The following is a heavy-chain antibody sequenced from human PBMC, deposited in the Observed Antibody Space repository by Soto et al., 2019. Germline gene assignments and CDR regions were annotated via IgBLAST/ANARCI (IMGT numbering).Heavy chain of an antibody. V-gene: IGHV3-66*01. CDR1: GFTVSSNY. D-gene: IGHD2-2*03. J-gene: IGHJ6*02. Sequence: GGSLRLSCAASGFTVSSNYMSWVRQAPGKGLEWVSVIYSGGSAYYADSVKGRFTISRDNAKNSLYLQMNSLRDEDTAVYYCARDWINYGMDVWGQGTTVTVSS. CDR2: IYSGGSA. CDR3: ARDWINYGMDV.